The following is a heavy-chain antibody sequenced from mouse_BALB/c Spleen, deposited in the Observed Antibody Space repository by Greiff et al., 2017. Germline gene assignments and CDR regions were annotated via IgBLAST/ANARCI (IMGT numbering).Heavy chain of an antibody. J-gene: IGHJ4*01. D-gene: IGHD2-4*01. CDR1: GYSFTGYY. Sequence: LVKTGASVKISCKASGYSFTGYYMHWVKQSHGKSLEWIGYISCYNGATSYNQKFKGKATFTVDTSSSTAYMQFNSLTSEDSAVYYCARSYDYDYYAMDYWGQGTSVTVSS. V-gene: IGHV1S34*01. CDR2: ISCYNGAT. CDR3: ARSYDYDYYAMDY.